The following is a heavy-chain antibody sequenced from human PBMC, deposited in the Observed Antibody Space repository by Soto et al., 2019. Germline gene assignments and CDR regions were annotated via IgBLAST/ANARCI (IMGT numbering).Heavy chain of an antibody. J-gene: IGHJ4*02. CDR2: IYYSGST. V-gene: IGHV4-59*01. CDR1: GGSISSYY. Sequence: SETLSLTCTVSGGSISSYYWSWIRQPPGKGLEWIGYIYYSGSTNYNPSLKSRVTISVDTSKNQFSLKLSSVTAADTAVYYCARAWNDVFPYFDYWGQGTLVTVS. D-gene: IGHD1-1*01. CDR3: ARAWNDVFPYFDY.